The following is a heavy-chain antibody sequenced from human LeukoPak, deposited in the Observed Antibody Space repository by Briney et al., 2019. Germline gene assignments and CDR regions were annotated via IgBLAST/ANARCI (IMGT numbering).Heavy chain of an antibody. CDR3: ARYSPVVAATYWYFDL. CDR2: IYYSGST. Sequence: SETLSLTCTVSGDSISSYYWSWIRQPPGKGLEWIGYIYYSGSTNYNPSLKSRVTISVDTSKNQFSLKLSSVTAADTAVYYCARYSPVVAATYWYFDLWGRGTLVTVSS. CDR1: GDSISSYY. J-gene: IGHJ2*01. D-gene: IGHD2-15*01. V-gene: IGHV4-59*01.